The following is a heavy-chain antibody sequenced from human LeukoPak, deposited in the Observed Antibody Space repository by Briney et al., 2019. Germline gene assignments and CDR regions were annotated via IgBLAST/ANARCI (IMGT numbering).Heavy chain of an antibody. CDR3: ARVPRAYLALDL. CDR1: GGSISSGDYY. CDR2: IYYSGST. J-gene: IGHJ2*01. Sequence: SETLSLTCTVSGGSISSGDYYWSWIRQPPGKGLEWIGYIYYSGSTYYNPSLKCRVTISVDTSKNQFSLKLSSVTAADTAVYYCARVPRAYLALDLWGRGTLVTVSS. D-gene: IGHD2-21*01. V-gene: IGHV4-30-4*01.